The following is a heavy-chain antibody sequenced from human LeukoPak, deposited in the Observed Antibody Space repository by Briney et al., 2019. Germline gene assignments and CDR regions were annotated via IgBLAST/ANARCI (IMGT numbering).Heavy chain of an antibody. Sequence: PGRSLRLSCAASGFTFDDYAMHWVRQAPGKGLEWVSGISWNSGSIGYADSVKGRLTISRDNAKNSLYLQMNSLRAEDTALYYCAISGYSYGLDYWGQGTLVTVSS. CDR2: ISWNSGSI. CDR3: AISGYSYGLDY. D-gene: IGHD5-18*01. CDR1: GFTFDDYA. J-gene: IGHJ4*02. V-gene: IGHV3-9*01.